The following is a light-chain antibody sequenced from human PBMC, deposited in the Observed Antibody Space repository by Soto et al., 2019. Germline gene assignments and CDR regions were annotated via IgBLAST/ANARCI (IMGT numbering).Light chain of an antibody. Sequence: SALAQPASPAGSPGQSITISCPGNSSDVGSYNLVSWYQQHPGKAPKLMIYEGSKRPSGVSNRFSGSKSGNTASLTISGLQAEDEADYYCCSYAGSSTSYVFGTGTKVPS. J-gene: IGLJ1*01. V-gene: IGLV2-23*01. CDR3: CSYAGSSTSYV. CDR2: EGS. CDR1: SSDVGSYNL.